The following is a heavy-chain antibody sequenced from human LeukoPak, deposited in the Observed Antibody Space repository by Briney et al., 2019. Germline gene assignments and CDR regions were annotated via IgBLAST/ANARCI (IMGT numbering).Heavy chain of an antibody. D-gene: IGHD6-13*01. V-gene: IGHV3-74*01. Sequence: GGSLRLSCEASGFTFSGYWMHWVRQVPGKGLVWVSHIGSDESRTSYAGSVKGRFTISRDNAKNTLFLQMDSLRVEDTAFYYCVRGRGTGAPGDFFDLWGQGTLVTVSS. CDR1: GFTFSGYW. CDR3: VRGRGTGAPGDFFDL. CDR2: IGSDESRT. J-gene: IGHJ4*02.